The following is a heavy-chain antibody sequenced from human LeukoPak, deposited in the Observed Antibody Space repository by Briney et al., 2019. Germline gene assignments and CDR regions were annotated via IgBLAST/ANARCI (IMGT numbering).Heavy chain of an antibody. D-gene: IGHD2-15*01. CDR1: GYAFGSFA. CDR2: IFGSGGSA. Sequence: GGSLRLSCTASGYAFGSFAMYWVRQAPGKGLEWVSGIFGSGGSAHYADSVKGRFTISRDNSKNTVYLEMNSLGVEDTAVYYCAKTTVGYSSGRFPGWPADYWGQGTLVTVSS. J-gene: IGHJ4*02. CDR3: AKTTVGYSSGRFPGWPADY. V-gene: IGHV3-23*01.